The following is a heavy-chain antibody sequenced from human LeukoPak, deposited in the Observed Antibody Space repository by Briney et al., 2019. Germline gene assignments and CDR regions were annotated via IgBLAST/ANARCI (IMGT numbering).Heavy chain of an antibody. V-gene: IGHV3-21*01. CDR2: ISTSSIYI. Sequence: GGSLRLSCAASGFTFSSYSMNWVRQAPGKGLEWVSSISTSSIYIYYADSVKGRFTISRDNAKNSLYLQLNSLRAEDTAVYYCAKDGYTEWLGLYYFDYWGQGTLVTVSS. D-gene: IGHD6-19*01. CDR1: GFTFSSYS. J-gene: IGHJ4*02. CDR3: AKDGYTEWLGLYYFDY.